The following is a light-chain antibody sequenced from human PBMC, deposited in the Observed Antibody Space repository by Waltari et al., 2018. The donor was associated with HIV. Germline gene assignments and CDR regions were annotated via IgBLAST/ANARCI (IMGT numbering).Light chain of an antibody. CDR3: SSYACSNNPYV. V-gene: IGLV2-8*01. CDR2: AAS. J-gene: IGLJ1*01. CDR1: SSDLGAYNY. Sequence: QSALTQPPSASGSPGQSVTISCTGTSSDLGAYNYVSWHQQHPDKAPHLVINAASNRPSGVPDRSACSKSGYTASLTVSGLQTEDEADYYCSSYACSNNPYVFGTGTKVTVL.